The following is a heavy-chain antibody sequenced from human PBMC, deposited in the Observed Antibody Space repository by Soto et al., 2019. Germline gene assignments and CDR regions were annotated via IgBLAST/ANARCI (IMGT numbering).Heavy chain of an antibody. CDR2: INKDGSSI. CDR3: VRALTGSRNGLDI. D-gene: IGHD3-9*01. Sequence: GALRPSFSGPGFPLSSHWMDRVRQVPGRGLVWVARINKDGSSIDFADSVKGRFAISRENAKNTLFLQMDSLRPEDMAVYYCVRALTGSRNGLDIWGQGTMVTVSS. J-gene: IGHJ3*02. V-gene: IGHV3-74*01. CDR1: GFPLSSHW.